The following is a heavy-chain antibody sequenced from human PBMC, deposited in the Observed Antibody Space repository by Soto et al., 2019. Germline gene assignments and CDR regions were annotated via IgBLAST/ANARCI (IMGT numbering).Heavy chain of an antibody. D-gene: IGHD3-3*01. CDR1: GLTFITYG. Sequence: GGSMRVSCTAAGLTFITYGMHWVRKDTGKGLVWVSRITNDGSNKYYADSVKGRFTISRDNFKNTLYLQMSSLRADDTAVYYCARDGPHISIFGYGDYWGQGNLVTSPQ. CDR3: ARDGPHISIFGYGDY. V-gene: IGHV3-30*04. J-gene: IGHJ4*02. CDR2: ITNDGSNK.